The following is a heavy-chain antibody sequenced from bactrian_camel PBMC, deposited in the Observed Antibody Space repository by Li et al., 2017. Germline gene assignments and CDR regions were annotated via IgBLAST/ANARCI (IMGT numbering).Heavy chain of an antibody. CDR1: SNEYRTYC. Sequence: HVQLVESGGGSVQAGGSLNLSCTASSNEYRTYCMAWFRQVPDTACEWVSTIKSDGSTLYADPVKGRFTISQDNAKNTLYLQMNSLKPEDTAMYYCAAFDGLGTRCADEYNYWGQGTQVTVS. V-gene: IGHV3S9*01. D-gene: IGHD5*01. J-gene: IGHJ4*01. CDR3: AAFDGLGTRCADEYNY. CDR2: IKSDGST.